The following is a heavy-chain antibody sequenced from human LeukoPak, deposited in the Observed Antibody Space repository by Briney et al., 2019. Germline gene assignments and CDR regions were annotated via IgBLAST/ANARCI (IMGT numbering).Heavy chain of an antibody. V-gene: IGHV3-48*03. CDR2: ISSSGSTI. D-gene: IGHD1-1*01. Sequence: PGGFLRLSCAASGFTFSSYEMNWVRQAPGKGLEWVSYISSSGSTIYYADSVKGRFTISRDNSKNSLFLDMTGLRVEDTALYFCAIDRGIRHLGIYYYYMEVWGKGTRVTVSS. J-gene: IGHJ6*03. CDR3: AIDRGIRHLGIYYYYMEV. CDR1: GFTFSSYE.